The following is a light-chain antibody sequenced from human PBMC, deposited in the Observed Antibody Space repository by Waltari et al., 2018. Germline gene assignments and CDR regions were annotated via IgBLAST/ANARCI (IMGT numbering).Light chain of an antibody. CDR3: CSYAGTNTLL. J-gene: IGLJ2*01. V-gene: IGLV2-23*01. CDR1: ASAVGRYFL. Sequence: QSPLTQPAAVSGSPGQSITISCTGSASAVGRYFLVSWYQQNPGKAPRLLIYAASRRPSGVSTRFSGSKSGNTASLTISGLQAEDEADYYCCSYAGTNTLLFGGGTKVTVL. CDR2: AAS.